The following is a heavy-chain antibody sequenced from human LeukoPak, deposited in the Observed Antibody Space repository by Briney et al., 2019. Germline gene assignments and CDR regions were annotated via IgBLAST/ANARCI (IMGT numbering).Heavy chain of an antibody. Sequence: GGSLRLSRAASGFAFSNYKMRSVRQAPGKGLEWVSYISSSGDTTYYADSVKGRFAITRDNARNSLYLQMNSLRADDTAIYYWSRLWGGDYWGQGTLVAVSS. V-gene: IGHV3-48*03. CDR2: ISSSGDTT. CDR3: SRLWGGDY. CDR1: GFAFSNYK. D-gene: IGHD3-10*01. J-gene: IGHJ4*02.